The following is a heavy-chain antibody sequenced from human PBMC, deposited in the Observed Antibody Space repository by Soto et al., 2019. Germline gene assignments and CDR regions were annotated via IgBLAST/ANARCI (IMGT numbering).Heavy chain of an antibody. D-gene: IGHD1-1*01. CDR3: ARRSTGTMADS. CDR2: VHDSGSA. J-gene: IGHJ5*01. Sequence: QLQVEESGPGLVKPSETLSLTCTVSCGSMTSSGYYWNWIRQPPGKGLEWIGTVHDSGSAYYNPSLKSRVTISVDTSNNQFSMKVRSVTAADTAVYYCARRSTGTMADSWGRGTRVTVS. CDR1: CGSMTSSGYY. V-gene: IGHV4-39*01.